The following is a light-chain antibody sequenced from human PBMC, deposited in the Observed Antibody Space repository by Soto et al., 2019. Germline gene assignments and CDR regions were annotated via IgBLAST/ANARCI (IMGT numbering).Light chain of an antibody. Sequence: QSALTQPASVSGSPGQSITISCTGTSGDIGSYNRVSWYQQHPGKAPKLIIYEVTYRPSGVSNRFSGSKSGSTASLTISGLQAEDEADYYCSSYTDSSTLGLYVFGTGTKVTVL. CDR1: SGDIGSYNR. CDR2: EVT. J-gene: IGLJ1*01. V-gene: IGLV2-14*01. CDR3: SSYTDSSTLGLYV.